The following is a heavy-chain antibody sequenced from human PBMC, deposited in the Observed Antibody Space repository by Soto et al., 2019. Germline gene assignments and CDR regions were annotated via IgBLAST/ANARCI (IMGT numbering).Heavy chain of an antibody. CDR1: GYTFTSYG. CDR3: ARDQVIAVAGLAAFQH. CDR2: ISAYNGNT. D-gene: IGHD6-19*01. J-gene: IGHJ1*01. Sequence: ASVKVSCKASGYTFTSYGISWVRQAPGQGLEWMGWISAYNGNTNYAQKLQGRVTMTTDTSTSTAYMELRSLRSDDTAVYYCARDQVIAVAGLAAFQHWGQGTLVTVSS. V-gene: IGHV1-18*04.